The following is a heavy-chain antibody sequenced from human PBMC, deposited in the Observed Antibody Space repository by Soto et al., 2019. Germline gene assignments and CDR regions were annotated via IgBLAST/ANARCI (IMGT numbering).Heavy chain of an antibody. J-gene: IGHJ4*02. D-gene: IGHD3-10*01. CDR2: IGTPGDT. CDR3: VRARGAQWFGDQLF. CDR1: GFTFSLYD. V-gene: IGHV3-13*04. Sequence: EVQLVESGGGLVQSGGSLRLSCAASGFTFSLYDMHWVRQTTENSLEWVSAIGTPGDTYYTDSVKGRFTISRENAKNSSYLQMNSLRVGDTAVYYCVRARGAQWFGDQLFWGQGILVTVLS.